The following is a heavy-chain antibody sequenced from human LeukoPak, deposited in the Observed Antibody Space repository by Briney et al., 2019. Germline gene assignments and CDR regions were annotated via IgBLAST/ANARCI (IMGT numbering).Heavy chain of an antibody. CDR2: INSDGSST. D-gene: IGHD2-8*01. Sequence: GGSLRLSCAASGFTFSSYWMHWVRHAPGKGLVWVSRINSDGSSTSYADSVKGRFTISRDNAKNTLYLQMNSLRAEDTAVYYCARVQGHPPNGLDVWGQGTMVTVSS. V-gene: IGHV3-74*01. CDR1: GFTFSSYW. CDR3: ARVQGHPPNGLDV. J-gene: IGHJ3*01.